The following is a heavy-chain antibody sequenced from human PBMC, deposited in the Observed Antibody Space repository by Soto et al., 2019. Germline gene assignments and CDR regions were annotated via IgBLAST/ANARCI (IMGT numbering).Heavy chain of an antibody. CDR3: ASGGGGSADYNGLDV. D-gene: IGHD2-15*01. CDR2: IHHTGGT. CDR1: GGSISSSNW. Sequence: QVQLQESGPGLVKPSGTLSLTCAVSGGSISSSNWWSWVRQPPGKGLEWIGEIHHTGGTNYNPSLKSRVTVSVDKSKSQFSLRLSSVTAADTAVYYCASGGGGSADYNGLDVWGQGTTVTVSS. V-gene: IGHV4-4*02. J-gene: IGHJ6*02.